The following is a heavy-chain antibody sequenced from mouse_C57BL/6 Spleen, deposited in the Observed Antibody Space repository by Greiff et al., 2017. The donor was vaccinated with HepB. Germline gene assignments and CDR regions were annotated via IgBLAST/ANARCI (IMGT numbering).Heavy chain of an antibody. J-gene: IGHJ2*01. Sequence: VQLQQSGPELVKPGASVKISCKASGYAFSSSWMNWVKQRPGKGLEWIGRIYPGDGDTNYNGKFKGKATLTADKSSSTAYMQLSSLTSEDSAVYFCAHYYGSLYYFDYWGQGTTLTVSS. CDR1: GYAFSSSW. V-gene: IGHV1-82*01. D-gene: IGHD1-1*01. CDR3: AHYYGSLYYFDY. CDR2: IYPGDGDT.